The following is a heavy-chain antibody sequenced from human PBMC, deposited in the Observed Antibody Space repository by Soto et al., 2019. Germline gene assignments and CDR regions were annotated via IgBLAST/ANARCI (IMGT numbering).Heavy chain of an antibody. CDR3: ARVGKYYYDSSGSHFDY. CDR1: GGTFSSYA. V-gene: IGHV1-69*13. J-gene: IGHJ4*02. CDR2: IIPIFGTA. D-gene: IGHD3-22*01. Sequence: VASVKVSCKASGGTFSSYAISWVRQAPGQGLEWMGGIIPIFGTANYAQKFQGRVTITADESTSTAYMELSSLRSEDTAVYYCARVGKYYYDSSGSHFDYWGQGTLVTVSS.